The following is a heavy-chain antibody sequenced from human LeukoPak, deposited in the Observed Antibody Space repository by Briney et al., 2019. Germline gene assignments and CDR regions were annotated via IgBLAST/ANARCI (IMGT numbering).Heavy chain of an antibody. Sequence: GGSLRLSCAASGFTFSSYAMHWVRQAPGKGLEYVSAITSHGRSTSYANSVKGRFTVSRDNSKNPLSLQMGSLTAEDTAVYYCARALRYRSHRYYYYGMDVWGQGTTVTVSS. D-gene: IGHD6-13*01. CDR2: ITSHGRST. V-gene: IGHV3-64*01. CDR3: ARALRYRSHRYYYYGMDV. CDR1: GFTFSSYA. J-gene: IGHJ6*02.